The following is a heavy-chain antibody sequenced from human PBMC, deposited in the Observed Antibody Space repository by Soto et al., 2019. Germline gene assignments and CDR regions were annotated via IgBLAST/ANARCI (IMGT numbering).Heavy chain of an antibody. V-gene: IGHV3-33*01. Sequence: QVQLVESGGGVVQPGRSLRLSCAASGFTFSSYGMHWVRQAPGKGLEWVAVIWYDGSNKYYADSVKGRFTISRDNSKNTLYLQTNSLRAEDTAVYYCARDTYYYDSSGYYYFQHWGQGTLVTVSS. CDR2: IWYDGSNK. J-gene: IGHJ1*01. CDR3: ARDTYYYDSSGYYYFQH. D-gene: IGHD3-22*01. CDR1: GFTFSSYG.